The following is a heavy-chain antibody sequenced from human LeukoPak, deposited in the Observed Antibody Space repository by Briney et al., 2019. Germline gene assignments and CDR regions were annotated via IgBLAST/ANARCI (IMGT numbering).Heavy chain of an antibody. V-gene: IGHV4-34*01. CDR2: INYSGST. CDR3: ARHRTRLNWFDP. D-gene: IGHD1-1*01. Sequence: SETLSLTCAVYGGSFSGYYWSWIRQPPGKGLEWIGSINYSGSTYYNPSLKSRVTIFVDTSKNRFSLKLRSVTAADTAVYYCARHRTRLNWFDPWGEGALVTVSS. CDR1: GGSFSGYY. J-gene: IGHJ5*02.